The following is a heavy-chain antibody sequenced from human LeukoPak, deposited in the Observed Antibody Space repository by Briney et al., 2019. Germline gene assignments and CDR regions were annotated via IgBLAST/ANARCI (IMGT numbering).Heavy chain of an antibody. J-gene: IGHJ4*02. D-gene: IGHD3-22*01. CDR3: AGVSSVTVFDY. CDR1: GGSISSGGYH. Sequence: SETLPLTCTVSGGSISSGGYHWSWIRQHPGRGLEWIGHIFHSGSTYYNPSLKSRVTISVDTSKNQFSLKMSYVTAADTAVYYCAGVSSVTVFDYWGQGTLVTVSS. V-gene: IGHV4-31*03. CDR2: IFHSGST.